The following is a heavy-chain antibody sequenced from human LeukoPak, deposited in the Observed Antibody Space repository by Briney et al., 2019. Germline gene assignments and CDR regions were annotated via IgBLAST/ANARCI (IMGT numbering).Heavy chain of an antibody. V-gene: IGHV4-30-4*01. CDR1: GGSISSGDHY. CDR2: IYYSGST. Sequence: SQTLSLTCTVSGGSISSGDHYSSWIRQPPGRGLEWIGYIYYSGSTYYNPSLKSRVTISVDTSKNQFSLKLSSVTAADTAVYYCARGSWSSSIDYWGQGTLVTVSS. J-gene: IGHJ4*02. CDR3: ARGSWSSSIDY. D-gene: IGHD6-6*01.